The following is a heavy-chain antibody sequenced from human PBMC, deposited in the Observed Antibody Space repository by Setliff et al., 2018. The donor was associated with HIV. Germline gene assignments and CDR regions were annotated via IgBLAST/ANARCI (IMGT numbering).Heavy chain of an antibody. J-gene: IGHJ6*03. CDR3: ARCLKDIVVVPYAGGGMDV. CDR2: ISAYNGNT. Sequence: ASVKVSCKASGYTLTNYGITWVRQAPGQGLEWMGWISAYNGNTNYSQNLQGRVTMTTDTSTSTAYMELRSLRSDDTAVYYCARCLKDIVVVPYAGGGMDVWGKGTTVTVSS. CDR1: GYTLTNYG. V-gene: IGHV1-18*01. D-gene: IGHD2-2*01.